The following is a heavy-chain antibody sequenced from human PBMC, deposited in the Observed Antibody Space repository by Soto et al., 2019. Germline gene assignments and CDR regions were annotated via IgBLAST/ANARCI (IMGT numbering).Heavy chain of an antibody. J-gene: IGHJ5*02. Sequence: QEQLVQSGAEVKEPGASVKVSCKASGYTFINYYIHWVRQAPGQGLEWMAIINPMGGSTNYAQEFHGRVTLTSDTSTSTVYMDLSSLRFEDTALFNCARDLAAGDLWGQGTLVTVSS. D-gene: IGHD6-13*01. CDR1: GYTFINYY. V-gene: IGHV1-46*01. CDR3: ARDLAAGDL. CDR2: INPMGGST.